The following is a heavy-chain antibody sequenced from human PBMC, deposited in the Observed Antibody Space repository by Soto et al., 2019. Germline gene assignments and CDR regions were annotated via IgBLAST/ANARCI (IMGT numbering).Heavy chain of an antibody. J-gene: IGHJ4*02. D-gene: IGHD3-22*01. CDR3: ARPYYYDSSGYRAPDC. Sequence: SETLSLTCAVYGGSFSGYYWSWIRQPPGKGLEWIGEINHSGSTNYNPSLKSRVTISVDTSKNQFSLKLSSVTAADTAVYYCARPYYYDSSGYRAPDCWGQGTLVTVSS. CDR1: GGSFSGYY. CDR2: INHSGST. V-gene: IGHV4-34*01.